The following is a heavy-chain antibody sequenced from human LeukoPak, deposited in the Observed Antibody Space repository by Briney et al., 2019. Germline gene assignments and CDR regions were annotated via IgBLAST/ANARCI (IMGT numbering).Heavy chain of an antibody. V-gene: IGHV3-7*01. CDR1: GFTFSSYW. J-gene: IGHJ4*02. CDR2: IKQDGSEK. Sequence: GGSLRLSCAASGFTFSSYWMSWVRQAPGKGLEWVANIKQDGSEKYYVDSVKGRFTISRDNAKNSLYLQMNSLRAEDTAVYYCARRGRRRSDSSSWYLTRRDTTFSDYWGQGTLVTVSS. D-gene: IGHD6-13*01. CDR3: ARRGRRRSDSSSWYLTRRDTTFSDY.